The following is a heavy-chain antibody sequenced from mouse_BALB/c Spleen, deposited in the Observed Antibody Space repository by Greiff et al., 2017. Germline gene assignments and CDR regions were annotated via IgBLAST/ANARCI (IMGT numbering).Heavy chain of an antibody. Sequence: VQLQQPGAELVKPGASVKLSCKASGYTFTSYWMHWVKQRPGQGLEWIGEINPSNGRTNYNEKFKSKATLTVDKSSSTAYMQLSSLTSEDSAVYYCARHLYYYGSSYLDYWGQGTTLTVSS. J-gene: IGHJ2*01. CDR3: ARHLYYYGSSYLDY. CDR2: INPSNGRT. CDR1: GYTFTSYW. D-gene: IGHD1-1*01. V-gene: IGHV1S81*02.